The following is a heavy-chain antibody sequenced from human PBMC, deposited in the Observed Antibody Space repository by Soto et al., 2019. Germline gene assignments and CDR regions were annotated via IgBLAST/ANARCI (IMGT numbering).Heavy chain of an antibody. CDR2: INHSGST. Sequence: QVQLQQWGAGLLKPSETLSLTCAVYGGSFSGYYWSWIRQPPGKGLEWIGEINHSGSTNYNPSLKSRVTISVDTSKNQFSLKLSSETAADTAVYYCARGQTDTAMVDNWFDPWGQGTLVTVSS. V-gene: IGHV4-34*01. CDR1: GGSFSGYY. D-gene: IGHD5-18*01. J-gene: IGHJ5*02. CDR3: ARGQTDTAMVDNWFDP.